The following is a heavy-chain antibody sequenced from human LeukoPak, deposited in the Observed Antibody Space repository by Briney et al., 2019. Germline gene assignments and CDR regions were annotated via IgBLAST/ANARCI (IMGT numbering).Heavy chain of an antibody. V-gene: IGHV1-69*13. CDR1: GGTFSSYA. Sequence: SVKVSCKASGGTFSSYAISWVRQAPGQGLEWMGGIIPIFGTANYAQKFQGRVTITADESTSTAYMELSSLRSEDTAVYYCARGGDYGNFFDYWGQGTLVTVSS. D-gene: IGHD4-11*01. CDR2: IIPIFGTA. J-gene: IGHJ4*02. CDR3: ARGGDYGNFFDY.